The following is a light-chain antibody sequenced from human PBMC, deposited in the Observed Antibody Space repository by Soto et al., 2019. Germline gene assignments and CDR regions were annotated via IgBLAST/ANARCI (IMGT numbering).Light chain of an antibody. CDR3: QQYGSSPWT. J-gene: IGKJ1*01. V-gene: IGKV3-20*01. Sequence: TLSCRASRSVSSTYLAWYQQKPGQAPRLLIYAASSRATGIPDRFSGSGSGTDFTLTISRLEPEDFAVYYCQQYGSSPWTFGQGTKVDIK. CDR2: AAS. CDR1: RSVSSTY.